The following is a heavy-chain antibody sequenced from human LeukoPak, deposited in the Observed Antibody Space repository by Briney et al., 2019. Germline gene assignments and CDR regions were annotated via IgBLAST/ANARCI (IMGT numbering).Heavy chain of an antibody. D-gene: IGHD2-2*01. CDR2: IRYDGSNK. CDR1: GFTFSTYA. J-gene: IGHJ6*03. V-gene: IGHV3-30*02. Sequence: GGSLRLSCAASGFTFSTYAMHWVRQAPGKGLEWVAFIRYDGSNKYYADSVKGRFTISRDNSKNTLNLQMNSLRAEDTAVYYCAKVPSYAQTAYYYYYMDVWGKGTTVTVSS. CDR3: AKVPSYAQTAYYYYYMDV.